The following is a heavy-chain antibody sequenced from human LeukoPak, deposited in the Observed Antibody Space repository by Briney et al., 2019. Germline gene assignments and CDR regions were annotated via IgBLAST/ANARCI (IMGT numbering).Heavy chain of an antibody. V-gene: IGHV1-46*01. CDR2: IYPRDGST. CDR1: GYTFTSNY. J-gene: IGHJ4*02. CDR3: ARDQGGFDY. Sequence: ASVKVSCKASGYTFTSNYIHWVRQAPGQGLEWMGMIYPRDGSTSYAQKFQGRVTVTRDTSTSTVHMELSGLRSEDTAVYYCARDQGGFDYWGQGALVTVSS.